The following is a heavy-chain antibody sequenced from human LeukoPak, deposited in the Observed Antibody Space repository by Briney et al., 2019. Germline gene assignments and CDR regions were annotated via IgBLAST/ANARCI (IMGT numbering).Heavy chain of an antibody. J-gene: IGHJ4*02. CDR2: INHSGST. Sequence: SETLSLTCTVSGGSISSGGYYWSWIRQPPGKGLEWIGEINHSGSTNYNPSLKSRVTISVDTSKNQFSLKLSSVTAADTAVYYCGVKERWLQSDVDYWGQGTLVTVSS. D-gene: IGHD5-24*01. CDR1: GGSISSGGYY. CDR3: GVKERWLQSDVDY. V-gene: IGHV4-30-2*01.